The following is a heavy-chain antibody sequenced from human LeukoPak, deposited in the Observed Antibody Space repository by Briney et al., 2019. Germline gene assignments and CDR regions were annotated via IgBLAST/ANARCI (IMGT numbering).Heavy chain of an antibody. CDR1: GFTFSSYS. D-gene: IGHD3/OR15-3a*01. CDR2: ISSSSSYI. V-gene: IGHV3-21*01. Sequence: PGGSLRLSCAASGFTFSSYSMNWVRQAPGKGLEWVSSISSSSSYIYYADSVKGRFTISRDNAKNSLYLQMNSLRAEDTAVYYCARSRLGRTSLGAFDIWGQGTMVTVSS. CDR3: ARSRLGRTSLGAFDI. J-gene: IGHJ3*02.